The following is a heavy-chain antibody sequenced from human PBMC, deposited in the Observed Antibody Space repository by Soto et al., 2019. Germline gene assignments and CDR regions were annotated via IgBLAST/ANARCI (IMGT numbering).Heavy chain of an antibody. D-gene: IGHD1-1*01. J-gene: IGHJ6*02. Sequence: SVKVSCKASGGTFSSYAISWVRQAPGQGLEWMGGIIPIFGTANYAQKFQGRVTITADESTSTAYMELSSLRSEDTAVYYCARSILPGTTGTFDGGYYGMDVWGQGTTVTVSS. V-gene: IGHV1-69*13. CDR2: IIPIFGTA. CDR3: ARSILPGTTGTFDGGYYGMDV. CDR1: GGTFSSYA.